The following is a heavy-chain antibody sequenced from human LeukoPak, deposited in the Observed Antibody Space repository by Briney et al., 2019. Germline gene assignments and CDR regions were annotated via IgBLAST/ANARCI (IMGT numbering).Heavy chain of an antibody. Sequence: GESLKTLSKGAGYSFTSYWIGWGRQMPGPRLEGLGIIYPSYYDTRYSPSFQRKVTISAEKSTTTAYLPRSSLTASATAMSYYARKDSSGYWVSDAFDIWGQGTMVTVSS. CDR3: ARKDSSGYWVSDAFDI. V-gene: IGHV5-51*01. CDR1: GYSFTSYW. J-gene: IGHJ3*02. D-gene: IGHD3-22*01. CDR2: IYPSYYDT.